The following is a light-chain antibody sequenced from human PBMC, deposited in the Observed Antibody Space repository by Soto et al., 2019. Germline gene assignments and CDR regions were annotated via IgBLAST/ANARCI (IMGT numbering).Light chain of an antibody. V-gene: IGKV1-13*02. CDR1: QDIGSA. J-gene: IGKJ4*01. CDR2: LAS. CDR3: QQFSSYPLLT. Sequence: AIQLTQSPSSLSASVGDRVTITCRASQDIGSALAWYQQQPGKLPKVLIYLASSLESGVPSRFSGSGSGTDFTLTISSLQPQDFATYYCQQFSSYPLLTFGGGTKVEIK.